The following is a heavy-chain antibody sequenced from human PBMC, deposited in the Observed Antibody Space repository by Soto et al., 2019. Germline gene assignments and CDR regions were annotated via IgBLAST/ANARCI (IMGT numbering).Heavy chain of an antibody. CDR3: ASQPYDYVWGSYSPQGVYFDY. J-gene: IGHJ4*02. V-gene: IGHV4-31*03. CDR2: IYYSGST. Sequence: SETLSLTCTVSGGSISSGGYYWSWIRQHPGKGLEWIGYIYYSGSTYYNPSLKSRVTISVDTSKNQFSLKLSSVTAADTAVYYCASQPYDYVWGSYSPQGVYFDYWGQGTLVTVSS. CDR1: GGSISSGGYY. D-gene: IGHD3-16*01.